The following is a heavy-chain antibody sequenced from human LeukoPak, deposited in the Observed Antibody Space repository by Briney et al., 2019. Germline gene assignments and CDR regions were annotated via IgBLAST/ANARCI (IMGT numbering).Heavy chain of an antibody. V-gene: IGHV3-74*01. CDR3: VSFYEAY. J-gene: IGHJ4*02. D-gene: IGHD2/OR15-2a*01. Sequence: GGSLRLSCAASGNYWMHWVRQAPGKGLVWASHINSDGSWTSYADSVKGRFTISKDNAKNTVYLQMNNLRAEDTAVYYCVSFYEAYWGRGTLVTVSS. CDR2: INSDGSWT. CDR1: GNYW.